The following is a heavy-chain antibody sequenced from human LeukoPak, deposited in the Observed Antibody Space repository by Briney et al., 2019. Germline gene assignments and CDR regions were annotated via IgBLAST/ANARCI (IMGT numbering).Heavy chain of an antibody. CDR1: GLPFSNHW. CDR2: INQDGSEK. D-gene: IGHD4-17*01. CDR3: AREGYGDYHI. J-gene: IGHJ3*02. V-gene: IGHV3-7*01. Sequence: GGSLRLSCAVSGLPFSNHWMTWVRQAPGKGLERVANINQDGSEKYYVDSVEGRFSISRDNAKSSLYLQMNSLRVEDTAMYFCAREGYGDYHIWGQGTIVTVSS.